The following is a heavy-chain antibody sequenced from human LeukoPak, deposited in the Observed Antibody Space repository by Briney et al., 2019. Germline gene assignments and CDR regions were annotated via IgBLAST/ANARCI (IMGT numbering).Heavy chain of an antibody. J-gene: IGHJ4*02. CDR3: ARRFPGGYGDYFDY. D-gene: IGHD4-17*01. Sequence: TSQTLSLTCTVSGGSISNYYWSWIRQPAGKGLEWIGRIQSSGTTTYNSSLESRVTMSVDTSKNQFSLKVTSVTAADTAVYYCARRFPGGYGDYFDYWGQGILVTVST. V-gene: IGHV4-4*07. CDR1: GGSISNYY. CDR2: IQSSGTT.